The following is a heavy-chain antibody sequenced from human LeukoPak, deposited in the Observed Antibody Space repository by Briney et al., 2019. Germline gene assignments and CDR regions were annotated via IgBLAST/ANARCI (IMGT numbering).Heavy chain of an antibody. V-gene: IGHV4-34*01. CDR3: ARGRYVWGSYRPFDY. J-gene: IGHJ4*02. CDR2: INHSGST. D-gene: IGHD3-16*02. Sequence: SETLSLTFAVYGGSFSGYYWSWIRQPPGKGLEWIGEINHSGSTNYNPSLKSRVTISVDTSKNQFSLKLSSVTAADTAVYYCARGRYVWGSYRPFDYWGQGTLVTVSS. CDR1: GGSFSGYY.